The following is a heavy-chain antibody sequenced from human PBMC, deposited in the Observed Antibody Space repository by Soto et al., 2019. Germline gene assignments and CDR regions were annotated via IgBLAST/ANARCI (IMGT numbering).Heavy chain of an antibody. CDR2: IYPGDSDT. D-gene: IGHD4-17*01. V-gene: IGHV5-51*01. J-gene: IGHJ6*02. CDR3: ARHHLHYYGGNSLGYYYGMDV. CDR1: GYSFTSYW. Sequence: GESLKISFKGSGYSFTSYWIGWVRQMPGKGLEWMGIIYPGDSDTRYSRSFQGQVTISADNSLRTAYLQWNSLKISDTAIYYCARHHLHYYGGNSLGYYYGMDVWGQGTTVTVSS.